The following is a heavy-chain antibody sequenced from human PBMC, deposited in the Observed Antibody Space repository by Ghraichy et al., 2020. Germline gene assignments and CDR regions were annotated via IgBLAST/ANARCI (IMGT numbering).Heavy chain of an antibody. D-gene: IGHD1-7*01. CDR3: ARGGGLELRVAWFDP. Sequence: SETLSLTCAVYGGSFSGYYWSWIRQPPGKGLEWIGEINHSGSTNYNPSLKSRVTISVDTSKNQFSLKLSSVTAADTAVYYCARGGGLELRVAWFDPWGQGTLVTVSS. CDR1: GGSFSGYY. J-gene: IGHJ5*02. CDR2: INHSGST. V-gene: IGHV4-34*01.